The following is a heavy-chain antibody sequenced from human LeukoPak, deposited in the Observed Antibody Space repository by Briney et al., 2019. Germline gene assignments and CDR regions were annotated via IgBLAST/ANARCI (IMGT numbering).Heavy chain of an antibody. CDR1: GFTFSSYG. Sequence: GGSLRLSCAASGFTFSSYGMHWVRQAPGKGLEWVAVIWYDGSNKYYADSVKGRFTISRDNSKNTLYLQMNSLRAEDTAVYYCARGFGGSYMNYYYGMDVWGQGTTVTVSS. V-gene: IGHV3-33*01. CDR3: ARGFGGSYMNYYYGMDV. J-gene: IGHJ6*02. CDR2: IWYDGSNK. D-gene: IGHD1-26*01.